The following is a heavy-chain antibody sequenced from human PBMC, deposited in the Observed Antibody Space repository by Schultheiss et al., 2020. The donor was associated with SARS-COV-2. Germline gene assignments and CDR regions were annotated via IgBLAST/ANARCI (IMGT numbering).Heavy chain of an antibody. V-gene: IGHV1-2*02. CDR3: ARAGGGSYSSAFDI. D-gene: IGHD1-26*01. CDR2: INPNSGNT. Sequence: ASVKVSCKASGYTFTGYYMHWVRQAPGQGLEWMGWINPNSGNTGYAQKFQGRVTMTRNTSISTAYMELSRLRSDDTAVYYCARAGGGSYSSAFDIWGQGTMVTVSS. J-gene: IGHJ3*02. CDR1: GYTFTGYY.